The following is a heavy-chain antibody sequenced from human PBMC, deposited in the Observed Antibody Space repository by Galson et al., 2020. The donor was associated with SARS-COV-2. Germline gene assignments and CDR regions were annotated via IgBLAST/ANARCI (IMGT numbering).Heavy chain of an antibody. CDR1: GFSFSSFA. CDR2: ISFDGSNK. CDR3: TRAAHGVYYYYGMDV. Sequence: GESLKISCAASGFSFSSFAIHWVRQAPGQGLEWVSIISFDGSNKYYTDSVKGRFTISRDNSKNTVYLQMDSLRPDDTAMYYCTRAAHGVYYYYGMDVWGQGTTVTVAS. J-gene: IGHJ6*02. D-gene: IGHD4-17*01. V-gene: IGHV3-30-3*01.